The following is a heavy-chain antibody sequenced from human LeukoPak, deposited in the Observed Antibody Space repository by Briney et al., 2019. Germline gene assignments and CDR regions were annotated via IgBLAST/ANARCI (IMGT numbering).Heavy chain of an antibody. D-gene: IGHD3-22*01. CDR2: ISWNSGSI. J-gene: IGHJ4*02. CDR1: GFTFDDYA. V-gene: IGHV3-9*03. Sequence: GGSLRLSCAASGFTFDDYAMHWVRQAPGKGLEWVSGISWNSGSIGYADSVKGRFTISRDNAKNSLYLQMNSLRAEDMALYYCAKSPYDSSGYLDYWGQGTLATVSS. CDR3: AKSPYDSSGYLDY.